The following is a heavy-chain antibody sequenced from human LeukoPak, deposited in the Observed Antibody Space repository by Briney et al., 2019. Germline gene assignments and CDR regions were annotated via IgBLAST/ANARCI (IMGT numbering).Heavy chain of an antibody. CDR3: AGGYDRFDY. CDR1: GYSFDDYW. CDR2: IHPDDSDT. Sequence: GESLKISCKGSGYSFDDYWLAWVRQIPGKGLEWMGIIHPDDSDTRYSPSFQGQVTLSADKSISTAYLQWSSLKASDTGMYYCAGGYDRFDYWGQGTLVTVSS. D-gene: IGHD3-22*01. V-gene: IGHV5-51*01. J-gene: IGHJ4*02.